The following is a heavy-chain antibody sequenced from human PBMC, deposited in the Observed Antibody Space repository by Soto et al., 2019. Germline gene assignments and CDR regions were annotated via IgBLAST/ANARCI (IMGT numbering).Heavy chain of an antibody. CDR2: VWKDGSNR. Sequence: PEGSLALTCVDSGGRLSNYGMNWVRQAPGKGLEWVAGVWKDGSNRYYVDSVKGRFTISRDNSKNTLYLQMNSLRDEDTAVYYCAKVPRVSNCGYYNFWGQGTAVTVS. CDR3: AKVPRVSNCGYYNF. CDR1: GGRLSNYG. J-gene: IGHJ4*02. D-gene: IGHD3-3*01. V-gene: IGHV3-30*02.